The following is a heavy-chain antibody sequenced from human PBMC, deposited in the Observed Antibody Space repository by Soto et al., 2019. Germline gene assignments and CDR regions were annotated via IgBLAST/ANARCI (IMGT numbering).Heavy chain of an antibody. J-gene: IGHJ3*02. D-gene: IGHD5-12*01. Sequence: GESLKISCKGSGYSFTSYWIGWVRQMPGKGLEWMGIIYPGDSDTRYSPSFQGQVTISADKSISTAYLQWSSLKASDTAMYYCARNYVEMATTDAFDIWGQGTMVTVSS. CDR2: IYPGDSDT. V-gene: IGHV5-51*01. CDR3: ARNYVEMATTDAFDI. CDR1: GYSFTSYW.